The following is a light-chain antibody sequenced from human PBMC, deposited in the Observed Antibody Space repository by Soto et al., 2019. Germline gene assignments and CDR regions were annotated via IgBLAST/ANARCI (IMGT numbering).Light chain of an antibody. CDR1: QSISSW. Sequence: DIQMTQSPSTLSASVGDRVTITCRASQSISSWLAWYQQKPGKAPKLLIYDASSLESGVPSRFSGSGSGTEFTLTISSLEPEDFAVYYCQQYGSSTFSFGGGTRLEIK. CDR2: DAS. J-gene: IGKJ5*01. CDR3: QQYGSSTFS. V-gene: IGKV1-5*01.